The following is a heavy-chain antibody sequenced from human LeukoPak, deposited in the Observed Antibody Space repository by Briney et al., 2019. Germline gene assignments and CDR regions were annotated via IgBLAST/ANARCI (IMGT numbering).Heavy chain of an antibody. D-gene: IGHD1-26*01. CDR3: ARENSGSYYQFDC. CDR1: GFIFSTYS. Sequence: GGSLRLSCAASGFIFSTYSMNRVRQAPGKGLEWVSSISSSTSYIYYADSVKGRFTISRDNAKNSLYLQMNSLRPEDTAVYYCARENSGSYYQFDCWGQGTLVTVSS. V-gene: IGHV3-21*01. CDR2: ISSSTSYI. J-gene: IGHJ4*02.